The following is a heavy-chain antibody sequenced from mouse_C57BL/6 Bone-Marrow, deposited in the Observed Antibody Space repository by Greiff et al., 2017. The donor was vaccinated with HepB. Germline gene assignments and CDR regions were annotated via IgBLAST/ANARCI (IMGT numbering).Heavy chain of an antibody. Sequence: VQLQQSGPGLVQPSQSLSITCTVSGFSLTSYGVHWVRQSPGKGLEWLGVIWSGGSTDYNAAFIPRLSISKDNSKSQAFFKMNSLQADDTAIYYCARKGTTVDGWYFDVWGTGTTVTVSS. V-gene: IGHV2-2*01. CDR1: GFSLTSYG. D-gene: IGHD1-1*01. CDR2: IWSGGST. CDR3: ARKGTTVDGWYFDV. J-gene: IGHJ1*03.